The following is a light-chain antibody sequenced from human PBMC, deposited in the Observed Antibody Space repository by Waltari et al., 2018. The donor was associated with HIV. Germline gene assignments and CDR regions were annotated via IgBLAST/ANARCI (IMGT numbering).Light chain of an antibody. CDR3: QQYHDWPPWT. Sequence: EIVLTQSPVTLSVSLGPRATLSCRASHRIATNLAWYQERPGQGPRLLIYGASTKATGIPARFTGSGSVTDFNLTIGILQSEDSAVYYCQQYHDWPPWTFGQGTKVEIK. CDR1: HRIATN. J-gene: IGKJ1*01. V-gene: IGKV3-15*01. CDR2: GAS.